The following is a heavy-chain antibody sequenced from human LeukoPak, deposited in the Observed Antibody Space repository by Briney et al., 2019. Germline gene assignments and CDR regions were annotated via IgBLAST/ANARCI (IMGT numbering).Heavy chain of an antibody. CDR2: ISFDGSNK. D-gene: IGHD6-13*01. J-gene: IGHJ2*01. V-gene: IGHV3-30-3*01. Sequence: PGGSLRLSCAASGFTFGDFAMHWVRQAPGKGLEWVALISFDGSNKYYADSVKGRFTISRDNSKNTLSLQMNSLRAEDTAVYYCARDPSAAAGFYWYFDLWGRGTLVTVSS. CDR3: ARDPSAAAGFYWYFDL. CDR1: GFTFGDFA.